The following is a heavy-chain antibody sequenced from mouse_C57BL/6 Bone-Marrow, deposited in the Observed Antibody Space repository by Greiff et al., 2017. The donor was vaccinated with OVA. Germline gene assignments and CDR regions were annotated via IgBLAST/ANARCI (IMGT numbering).Heavy chain of an antibody. V-gene: IGHV1-55*01. D-gene: IGHD2-4*01. CDR2: IYPGSGST. J-gene: IGHJ2*01. CDR3: ARSPIYYDYDYYFDY. Sequence: QVHVKQPGAELVKPGASVKMSCKASGYTFTSYWITWVKQRPGQGLEWIGDIYPGSGSTNYNEKFKSKATLTVDTSSSTAYMQLSSLTSEDSAVYYCARSPIYYDYDYYFDYWGQGTTLTVSS. CDR1: GYTFTSYW.